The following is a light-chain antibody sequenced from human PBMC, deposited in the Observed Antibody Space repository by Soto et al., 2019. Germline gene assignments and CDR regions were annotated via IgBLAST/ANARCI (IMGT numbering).Light chain of an antibody. CDR2: DAS. Sequence: EVVLTQSPATLYFSPGEGSTLSFRASQSVSSYLAWYQQKPGQAPRLLIYDASNRATGIPARFSGSGSGTDFTLTISSLEPEDFAVYYCQQRSNWMITFGQGTRLEIK. J-gene: IGKJ5*01. CDR3: QQRSNWMIT. V-gene: IGKV3-11*01. CDR1: QSVSSY.